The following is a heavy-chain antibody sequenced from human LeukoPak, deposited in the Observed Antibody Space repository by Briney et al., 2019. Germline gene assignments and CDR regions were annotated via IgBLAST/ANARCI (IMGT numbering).Heavy chain of an antibody. V-gene: IGHV3-7*01. CDR2: IKDDGSEK. Sequence: GSLRLSCAASGFTFSRYWMSWVRQAPGKGLEWVANIKDDGSEKYYVGSVKGRFTISRDNAKNSLYLQMNSLRAGDTAVYYCASRSWELFFDYWGQGTLVTVSS. CDR1: GFTFSRYW. D-gene: IGHD1-26*01. J-gene: IGHJ4*02. CDR3: ASRSWELFFDY.